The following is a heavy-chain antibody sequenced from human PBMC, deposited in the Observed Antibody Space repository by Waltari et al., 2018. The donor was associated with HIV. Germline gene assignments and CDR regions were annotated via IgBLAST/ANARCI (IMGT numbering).Heavy chain of an antibody. V-gene: IGHV1-2*07. CDR2: INPNSGGT. J-gene: IGHJ5*02. D-gene: IGHD3-22*01. Sequence: QVQLVQSGAEVKKPGASVKVSCKASGYTFSDYYMHWVRRAPGQGLEWLGWINPNSGGTRYADKFQGRVTMTRDTAINTADIGWSRLTADDTAVYYCAGVRRGTVNYFDSRLGHWGQGTLVTVSS. CDR1: GYTFSDYY. CDR3: AGVRRGTVNYFDSRLGH.